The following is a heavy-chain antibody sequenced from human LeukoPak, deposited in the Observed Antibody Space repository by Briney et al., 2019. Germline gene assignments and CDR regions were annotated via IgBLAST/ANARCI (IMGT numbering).Heavy chain of an antibody. J-gene: IGHJ6*02. CDR1: GFTFSDYT. V-gene: IGHV3-69-1*01. Sequence: GGSLRLSCAASGFTFSDYTMKWVRQAPGKGLEWVSSISRVSDIYYADSVRGRFTISRDKAKKSLYLQMNSLRDEDTAAYYCARSPGYCSGGSCYYYYALDVWGQGTTVTVSS. D-gene: IGHD2-15*01. CDR2: ISRVSDI. CDR3: ARSPGYCSGGSCYYYYALDV.